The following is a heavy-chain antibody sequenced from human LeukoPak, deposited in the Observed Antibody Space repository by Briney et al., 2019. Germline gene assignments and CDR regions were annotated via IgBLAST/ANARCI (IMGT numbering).Heavy chain of an antibody. CDR1: GFTFSSYA. D-gene: IGHD1-26*01. V-gene: IGHV3-23*01. Sequence: PGGSLRLSCAASGFTFSSYAMSWARQAPGKGLEWVSAISGSGGSTYYADSVKGRFTISRDNSKNTLYLQMNSLRAEDTAVYYCAKDPYSGSYYLYWGQRTLVTVSS. CDR2: ISGSGGST. CDR3: AKDPYSGSYYLY. J-gene: IGHJ4*02.